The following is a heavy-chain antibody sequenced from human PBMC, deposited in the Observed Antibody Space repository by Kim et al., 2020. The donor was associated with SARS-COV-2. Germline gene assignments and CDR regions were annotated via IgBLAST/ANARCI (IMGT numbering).Heavy chain of an antibody. D-gene: IGHD1-26*01. J-gene: IGHJ4*02. Sequence: KPSLKSRVTISVDTSKNKYSLQLSSVTAGDTAVYYCATQIGTSGSYRDYWGQGTLVTVSS. CDR3: ATQIGTSGSYRDY. V-gene: IGHV4-4*09.